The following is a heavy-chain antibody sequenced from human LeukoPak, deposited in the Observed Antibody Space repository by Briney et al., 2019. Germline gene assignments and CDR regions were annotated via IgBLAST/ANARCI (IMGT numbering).Heavy chain of an antibody. D-gene: IGHD3-10*01. CDR1: GFTFSSYS. J-gene: IGHJ4*02. Sequence: PGGSLRLSCAASGFTFSSYSMNWVRQAPGKGLEWVSYISSSSSTIYYADSVKGRFTISRDNSKNTLYLQMNSLRAEDTAVYYCANGRSGVRGVNYWGQGTLVTVSS. CDR3: ANGRSGVRGVNY. CDR2: ISSSSSTI. V-gene: IGHV3-48*01.